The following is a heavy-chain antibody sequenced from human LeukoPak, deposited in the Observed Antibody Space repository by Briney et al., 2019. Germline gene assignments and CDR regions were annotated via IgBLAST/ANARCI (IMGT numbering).Heavy chain of an antibody. Sequence: SETLSLTCTVSGGSISSYYWSWIRQPPGKGLEWIGYIYYSGSTNYNPSLKSRVTISVDTSKNQFSLKLSSVTAADTSVYYCARRGYSGYGGDYFDYWGQGTLVTVSS. CDR1: GGSISSYY. J-gene: IGHJ4*02. CDR2: IYYSGST. D-gene: IGHD5-12*01. V-gene: IGHV4-59*08. CDR3: ARRGYSGYGGDYFDY.